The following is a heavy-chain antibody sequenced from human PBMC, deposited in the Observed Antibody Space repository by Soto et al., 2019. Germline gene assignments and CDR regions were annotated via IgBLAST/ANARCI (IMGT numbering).Heavy chain of an antibody. J-gene: IGHJ6*02. Sequence: QVTLKESGPVLVKATETLTLTCSISGFSLTTGRMGVSWIRQPPGKALEWLAHIFSNNERSYTTSLQNRLSISADNSKRQVVLTMTAVGPVDTATYFCARLVADSSWYYYGLDVWGQGASVTVS. V-gene: IGHV2-26*03. CDR3: ARLVADSSWYYYGLDV. CDR1: GFSLTTGRMG. CDR2: IFSNNER. D-gene: IGHD3-10*01.